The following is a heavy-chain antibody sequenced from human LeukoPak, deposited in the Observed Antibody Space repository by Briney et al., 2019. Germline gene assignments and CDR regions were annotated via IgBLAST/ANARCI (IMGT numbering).Heavy chain of an antibody. J-gene: IGHJ5*02. V-gene: IGHV1-69*05. CDR1: GGTFSSYA. Sequence: SVKVSCKASGGTFSSYAISWVRQAPGQGLEWMGGIIPIFGTANYAQKFQGRVTITTDESTSTAYMELSSLRSGDTAVYYCARGSDDYGDYGWFDPWGQGTLVTVSS. CDR3: ARGSDDYGDYGWFDP. D-gene: IGHD4-17*01. CDR2: IIPIFGTA.